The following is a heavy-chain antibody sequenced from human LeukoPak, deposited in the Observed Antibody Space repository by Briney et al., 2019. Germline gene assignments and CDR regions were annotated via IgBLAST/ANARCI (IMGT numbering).Heavy chain of an antibody. CDR2: IYYSGST. D-gene: IGHD6-19*01. Sequence: SETLSLTCTVSGGSISSSSYYWGWIRQPPGKGLEWIGSIYYSGSTYYNPSLKSRVTISVDTSKNQFSLKLSSVTAADTAVYYCARIGIAVPGFDFWGQGSLVTVSS. V-gene: IGHV4-39*07. CDR1: GGSISSSSYY. CDR3: ARIGIAVPGFDF. J-gene: IGHJ4*02.